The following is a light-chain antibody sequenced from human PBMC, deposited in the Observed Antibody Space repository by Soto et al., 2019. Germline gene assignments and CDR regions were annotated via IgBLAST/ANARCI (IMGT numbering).Light chain of an antibody. CDR2: GAS. CDR3: QYGRSPLFT. V-gene: IGKV3-20*01. CDR1: QSVSSSN. J-gene: IGKJ3*01. Sequence: EIVLTQSPGTLSLSPGERATLSCRASQSVSSSNLAWYQQTPGQAPRLLIYGASSRATGIPDRFSGSGSGTDFTLTSSRLEAEDVAVYYCQYGRSPLFTFGPGTTVDIK.